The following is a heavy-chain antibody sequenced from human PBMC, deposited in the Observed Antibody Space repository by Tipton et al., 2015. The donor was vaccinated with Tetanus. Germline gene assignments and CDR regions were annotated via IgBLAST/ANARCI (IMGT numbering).Heavy chain of an antibody. CDR2: ISSSGSTI. CDR3: ARGYRVATGIDY. CDR1: GFTFSSYA. Sequence: SLRLSCAASGFTFSSYAMSWVRQAPGEGLEWVSYISSSGSTIYYADSVKGRFTISRDNAKNSLYLQMNSLRAEDTAVYYCARGYRVATGIDYWGQGTLVTVSS. V-gene: IGHV3-11*01. J-gene: IGHJ4*02. D-gene: IGHD5-12*01.